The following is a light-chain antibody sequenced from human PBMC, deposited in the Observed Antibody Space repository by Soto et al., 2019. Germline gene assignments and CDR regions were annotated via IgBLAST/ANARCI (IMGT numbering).Light chain of an antibody. J-gene: IGLJ3*02. CDR1: SSNIGAGYD. CDR2: GNS. Sequence: QSALTQPPSVSGAPGQRVTISCTGSSSNIGAGYDVHWYQQLPGTAPKLLIYGNSNRPSGVPDRFSGSKSGTSASLAITGLQAEDEADYYCQSYDSSLSGSWVFVGGTKLTVL. V-gene: IGLV1-40*01. CDR3: QSYDSSLSGSWV.